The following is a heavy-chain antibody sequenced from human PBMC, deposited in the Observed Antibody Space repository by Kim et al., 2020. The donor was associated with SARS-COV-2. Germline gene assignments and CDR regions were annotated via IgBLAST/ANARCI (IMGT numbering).Heavy chain of an antibody. D-gene: IGHD3-22*01. CDR2: IHHTGTT. V-gene: IGHV4-59*03. CDR3: VSKRADSSGFIDS. J-gene: IGHJ4*02. Sequence: SETLSLTCSVASASFSENYWSWIRQPPGRGLEWIGYIHHTGTTNYNPSLKSRVATSVDSSKNQFSLNLNSMTTADTAVYYCVSKRADSSGFIDSWGQGTLVTVSS. CDR1: SASFSENY.